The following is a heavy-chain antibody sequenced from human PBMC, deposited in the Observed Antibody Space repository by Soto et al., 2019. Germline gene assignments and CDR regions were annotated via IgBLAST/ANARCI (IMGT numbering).Heavy chain of an antibody. Sequence: SETLSLTCTFPGASIGDYYWGWIRQPPGKGLEWIGYVYFTGSTTYNYNPSLKSRVAISIDTAKKQFSLNLGSVTAADTAIYYCATGRVFYGSEYWGQGTLVTVSS. D-gene: IGHD3-10*01. CDR2: VYFTGSTTY. CDR1: GASIGDYY. CDR3: ATGRVFYGSEY. J-gene: IGHJ4*02. V-gene: IGHV4-59*01.